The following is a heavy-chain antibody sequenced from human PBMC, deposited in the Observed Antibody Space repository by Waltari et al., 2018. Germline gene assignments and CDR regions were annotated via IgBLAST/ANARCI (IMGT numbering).Heavy chain of an antibody. CDR2: IYSGGST. CDR3: ARERYGGSYYYYYMDV. J-gene: IGHJ6*03. D-gene: IGHD5-18*01. CDR1: GFTVSSNY. Sequence: EVQLVETGGGLIQPGGSLRLSCAASGFTVSSNYMSWVRQAPGKGLEWVSVIYSGGSTYYADSVKGRFTISRDNSKNTLYLQMNSLRAEDTAVYYCARERYGGSYYYYYMDVWGKGTTVTVSS. V-gene: IGHV3-53*02.